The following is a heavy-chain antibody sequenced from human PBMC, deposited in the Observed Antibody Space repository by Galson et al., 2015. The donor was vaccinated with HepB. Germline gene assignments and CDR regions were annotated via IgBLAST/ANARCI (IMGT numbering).Heavy chain of an antibody. CDR2: ISSSSSYT. CDR1: GFTFSDYY. D-gene: IGHD3-9*01. CDR3: ARVNYDILTGYSSGINYWYFDL. V-gene: IGHV3-11*05. Sequence: SLRLSCAASGFTFSDYYMSWIRQAPGKGLEWVSYISSSSSYTNYADSVKGRFTISRDNAKNSLYLQMNSLRAEDTAVYYCARVNYDILTGYSSGINYWYFDLWGRGTLVTVSS. J-gene: IGHJ2*01.